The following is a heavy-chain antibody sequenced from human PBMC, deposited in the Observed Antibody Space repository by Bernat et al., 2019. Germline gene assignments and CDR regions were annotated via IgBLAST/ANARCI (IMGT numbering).Heavy chain of an antibody. CDR2: ISYDGSIK. Sequence: QVQLVESGGGVVQPGRSLRLSCAASEFTFSSYAMHWVRQAPGKGLEWVAVISYDGSIKYYADSVKGRFTISRDNSKNTLYLQMNSLRAEDTAAYYCARDGSYCTSTRCVTVEYLQHWGQGTLVTVSS. V-gene: IGHV3-30-3*01. D-gene: IGHD2-2*01. J-gene: IGHJ1*01. CDR1: EFTFSSYA. CDR3: ARDGSYCTSTRCVTVEYLQH.